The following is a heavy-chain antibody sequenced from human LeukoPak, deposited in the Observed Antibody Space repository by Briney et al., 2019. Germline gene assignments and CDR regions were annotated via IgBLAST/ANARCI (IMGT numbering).Heavy chain of an antibody. Sequence: GGSLRLSCAASGFTFDDYAMHWVRQAPGKGLEWVSLISGHGGSTYYVDSVKGRFTISRDNAKNSLYLQMNSLRAEDTAVYYCARDRDYYDSSKGVYFQHWGQGTLVTVSS. D-gene: IGHD3-22*01. CDR2: ISGHGGST. CDR3: ARDRDYYDSSKGVYFQH. V-gene: IGHV3-43*02. CDR1: GFTFDDYA. J-gene: IGHJ1*01.